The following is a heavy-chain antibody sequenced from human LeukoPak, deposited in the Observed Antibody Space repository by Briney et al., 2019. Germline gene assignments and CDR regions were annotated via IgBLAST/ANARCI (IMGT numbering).Heavy chain of an antibody. Sequence: GGSLRLSCAASGFTFSSYWMHWVRQAPGKGLEWVSSISSSNTYIYYADSVKGRFTISRDNAKNSLYLQMNSLRAEDTALYYCARADPYEDWGQGTLVTVSS. CDR2: ISSSNTYI. CDR3: ARADPYED. J-gene: IGHJ4*02. D-gene: IGHD3-3*01. CDR1: GFTFSSYW. V-gene: IGHV3-21*01.